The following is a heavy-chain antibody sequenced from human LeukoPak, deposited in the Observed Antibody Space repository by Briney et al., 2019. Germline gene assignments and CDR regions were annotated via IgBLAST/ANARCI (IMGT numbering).Heavy chain of an antibody. CDR3: AKGDYGGNVFAFDI. CDR1: GFTFSSYG. J-gene: IGHJ3*02. V-gene: IGHV3-30*18. D-gene: IGHD4-23*01. CDR2: ISSDGSNK. Sequence: GGSLRLSCAASGFTFSSYGMHWVRQAPGKVLEWVAVISSDGSNKYYADSVKGRFTISRDNSKNTLYLQMNSLRAEDTAVYYCAKGDYGGNVFAFDIWGQGTMVTVSS.